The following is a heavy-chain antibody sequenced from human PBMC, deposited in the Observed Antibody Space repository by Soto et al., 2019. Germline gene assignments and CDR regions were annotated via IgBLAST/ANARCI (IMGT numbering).Heavy chain of an antibody. D-gene: IGHD3-22*01. CDR2: IKQDGSEK. Sequence: PGGSLRLSCAASGFTFSSYWMSWVRQAPGKGLEWVANIKQDGSEKYYVDSVKGRFTISRDNAKNSLYLQMNSLRPENTAVYYCARTPPTSDSSGYYDYYYYGMDVWRQGTPVTVS. V-gene: IGHV3-7*03. J-gene: IGHJ6*02. CDR1: GFTFSSYW. CDR3: ARTPPTSDSSGYYDYYYYGMDV.